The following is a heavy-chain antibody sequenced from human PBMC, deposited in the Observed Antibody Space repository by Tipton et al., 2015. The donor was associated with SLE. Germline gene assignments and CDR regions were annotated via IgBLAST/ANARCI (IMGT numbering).Heavy chain of an antibody. CDR3: AREDYGNYGGYYYCYGMDV. J-gene: IGHJ6*02. V-gene: IGHV4-59*02. Sequence: TLSLTCTVSGGSVSSHYWSWIRQPPGKGLEWIGYIYYSGSTNYNPPLKSRVTISVDTSKNQFPLKLSSGTAADTAVYYCAREDYGNYGGYYYCYGMDVWGQGNTVTVS. CDR2: IYYSGST. CDR1: GGSVSSHY. D-gene: IGHD4-11*01.